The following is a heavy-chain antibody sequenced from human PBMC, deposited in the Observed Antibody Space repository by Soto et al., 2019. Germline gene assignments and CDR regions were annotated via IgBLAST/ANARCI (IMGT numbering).Heavy chain of an antibody. J-gene: IGHJ4*02. CDR1: GGTFSSYA. V-gene: IGHV1-69*13. Sequence: SVKVSCKASGGTFSSYAISWVRQAPGQGLEWMGGIIPIFGTANYAQKFQGRVTITADESTSTAYMELSSLRSEDTAVYYCARDPSCGGDCYSDYWGQGTLVTVSS. D-gene: IGHD2-21*02. CDR2: IIPIFGTA. CDR3: ARDPSCGGDCYSDY.